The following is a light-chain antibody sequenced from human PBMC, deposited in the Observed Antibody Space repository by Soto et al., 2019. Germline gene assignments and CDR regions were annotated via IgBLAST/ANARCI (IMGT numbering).Light chain of an antibody. CDR1: SSNIGSNY. J-gene: IGLJ3*02. Sequence: QSVLTQPPSASGTPGQRVTISCSGSSSNIGSNYEYWYHQQLPGTAPKLLIYRNNQPPSGVPDRFSGSKSGTSASLAISGLGSDEEVDYYCAAGDGSRRGGVFGGGTKLTVL. CDR2: RNN. V-gene: IGLV1-47*01. CDR3: AAGDGSRRGGV.